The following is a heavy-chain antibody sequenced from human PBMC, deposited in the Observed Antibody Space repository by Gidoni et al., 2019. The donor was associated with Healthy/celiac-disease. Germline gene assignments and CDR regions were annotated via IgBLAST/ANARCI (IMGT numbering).Heavy chain of an antibody. CDR1: GLTFSSYG. CDR3: AKDRDTAYFDY. V-gene: IGHV3-30*18. Sequence: QVQLVESGGGVVQPGRSLRLSCAASGLTFSSYGMHWVRQAPGKGLEWVAVISHDGSNKYYADSEKGRFTISRDNSKNTLYLQMNSLRAEDTAVYYCAKDRDTAYFDYWGQGTLVTVSS. CDR2: ISHDGSNK. J-gene: IGHJ4*02.